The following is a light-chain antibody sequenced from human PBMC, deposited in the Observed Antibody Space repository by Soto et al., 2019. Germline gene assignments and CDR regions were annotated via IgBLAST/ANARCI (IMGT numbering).Light chain of an antibody. Sequence: EIVMTQSPGTLSLSPWERATLSCRASQSVSSRLAWYQQKPGQAPRLLISGASSRATGIPDRLSGSGSGTDFTLTISRLEPEDSALYYCQHYVERSPITFGQGTRLEIK. CDR3: QHYVERSPIT. V-gene: IGKV3-20*01. CDR1: QSVSSR. J-gene: IGKJ5*01. CDR2: GAS.